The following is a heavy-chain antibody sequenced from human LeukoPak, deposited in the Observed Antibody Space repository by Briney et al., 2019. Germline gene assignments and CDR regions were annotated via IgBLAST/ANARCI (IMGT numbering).Heavy chain of an antibody. CDR1: GYTFTSYG. CDR2: ISAYNGNT. Sequence: ASVKVSCKASGYTFTSYGISWVRQAPGRGLEWMGWISAYNGNTNYAQKLQGRVTMTTDTSTSTAYMELRSLRSDDTAVYYCARKLTYYYDSSGTNLDYWGQGTLVTVSS. D-gene: IGHD3-22*01. J-gene: IGHJ4*02. CDR3: ARKLTYYYDSSGTNLDY. V-gene: IGHV1-18*01.